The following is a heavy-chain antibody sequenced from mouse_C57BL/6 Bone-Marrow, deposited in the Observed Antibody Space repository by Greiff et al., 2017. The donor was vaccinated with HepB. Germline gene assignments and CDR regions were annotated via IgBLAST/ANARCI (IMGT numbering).Heavy chain of an antibody. CDR2: ISDGGSYT. Sequence: EVKLMESGGGLVKPGGSLKLSCAASGFTFSSSAMSWVRQTPEKRLEWVATISDGGSYTYYPDNVKGRFTISRDNAKNNLYLQMSHLKSEDTAMYYCARDRAVASWGQGTLVTVSA. J-gene: IGHJ3*01. V-gene: IGHV5-4*01. CDR3: ARDRAVAS. D-gene: IGHD6-1*01. CDR1: GFTFSSSA.